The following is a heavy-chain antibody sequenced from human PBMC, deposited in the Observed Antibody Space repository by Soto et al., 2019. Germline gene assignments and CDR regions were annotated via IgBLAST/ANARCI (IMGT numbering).Heavy chain of an antibody. V-gene: IGHV3-30-3*01. Sequence: PGGSLRLSCAASGFTFSSYAMHWVRQAPGKGLAWVEVISYAGSNKYYADSVKGRFTISRDNSKNTLYLQMNSLRAEDTAVDYCARDGLYAFEIWGQETMVTVSS. J-gene: IGHJ3*02. CDR1: GFTFSSYA. CDR2: ISYAGSNK. CDR3: ARDGLYAFEI.